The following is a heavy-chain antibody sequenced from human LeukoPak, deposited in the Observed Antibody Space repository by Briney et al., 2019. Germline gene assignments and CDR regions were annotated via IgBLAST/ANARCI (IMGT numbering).Heavy chain of an antibody. J-gene: IGHJ6*02. CDR1: GFTFDDYA. CDR2: ISWNSGSI. CDR3: ATTTRPYYYYGMDV. V-gene: IGHV3-9*01. Sequence: GGSPRLSCAASGFTFDDYAMHWVRQAPGKGLEWVSGISWNSGSIGYADSVKGRFTISRDNAKNSLYLQMNSLRAEDTALYYCATTTRPYYYYGMDVWGQGTTVTVSS. D-gene: IGHD5-12*01.